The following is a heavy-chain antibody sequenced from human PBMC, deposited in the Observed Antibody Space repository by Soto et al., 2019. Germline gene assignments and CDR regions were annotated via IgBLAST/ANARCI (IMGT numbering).Heavy chain of an antibody. J-gene: IGHJ4*02. D-gene: IGHD2-21*02. Sequence: GFLRLSWAVSGFTLGDYYMIWIGQAPGKGLDWVAYIGDSGGAIYYGDSVKGRFTISRDNAKNSVYLQLNRLRAYDSAVYYCVKDERFKWLTSIFDSWGQGTQVTVSS. CDR2: IGDSGGAI. CDR1: GFTLGDYY. V-gene: IGHV3-11*04. CDR3: VKDERFKWLTSIFDS.